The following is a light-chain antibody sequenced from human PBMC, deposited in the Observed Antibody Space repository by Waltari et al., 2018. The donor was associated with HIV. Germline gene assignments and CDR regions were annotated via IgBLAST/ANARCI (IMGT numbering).Light chain of an antibody. CDR2: YDD. Sequence: YVLTQSPSVSVAPGETARITCEGDKLGSQSVHWYQQKPGQAPVLVIYYDDDRASGIPERFSGSNSGNTATLTINRVEAGDEADYFCQVWHSGSDCVIFGGGTKLTVL. V-gene: IGLV3-21*04. CDR1: KLGSQS. J-gene: IGLJ2*01. CDR3: QVWHSGSDCVI.